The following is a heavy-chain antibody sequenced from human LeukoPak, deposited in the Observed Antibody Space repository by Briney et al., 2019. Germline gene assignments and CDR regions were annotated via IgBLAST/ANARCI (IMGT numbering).Heavy chain of an antibody. J-gene: IGHJ4*02. D-gene: IGHD2-2*01. Sequence: GGSLRLSCAASGGTFSSYAISWVRQAPGQGLEWMGGIIPIFGTANYAQKFQGRVTITADESTSTAYMELSSLRSEDTAVYYCARANLYCSSTSCYGVGGYDFHRLDYWGQGTLVTVSS. CDR3: ARANLYCSSTSCYGVGGYDFHRLDY. CDR2: IIPIFGTA. V-gene: IGHV1-69*01. CDR1: GGTFSSYA.